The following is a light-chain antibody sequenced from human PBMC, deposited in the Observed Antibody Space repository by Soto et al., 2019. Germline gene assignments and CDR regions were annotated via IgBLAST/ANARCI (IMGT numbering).Light chain of an antibody. CDR2: DAS. V-gene: IGKV1-5*01. Sequence: DIQMTQSPSTLSGSVGDRVTITCRASQTISSWLAWYQQKPGKAPKLPIYDASNLESGVPSRFSGSGSGTEFTLTISSLQPEDFGIYYCQQYENYWTFGQGTKVDI. CDR1: QTISSW. CDR3: QQYENYWT. J-gene: IGKJ1*01.